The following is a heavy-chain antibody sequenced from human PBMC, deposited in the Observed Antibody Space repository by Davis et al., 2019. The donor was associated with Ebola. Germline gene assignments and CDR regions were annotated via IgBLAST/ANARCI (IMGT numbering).Heavy chain of an antibody. Sequence: GESLKISCAASGFTFSSYGMHWVRQAPGKGLEWVAFIRYDGSNKYYADSVKGRFTISRDNSKNTLYLQMNSLRAEDTAVYYCARWGGMDVWGKGTTVTVSS. CDR1: GFTFSSYG. CDR3: ARWGGMDV. V-gene: IGHV3-30*02. D-gene: IGHD3-16*01. J-gene: IGHJ6*04. CDR2: IRYDGSNK.